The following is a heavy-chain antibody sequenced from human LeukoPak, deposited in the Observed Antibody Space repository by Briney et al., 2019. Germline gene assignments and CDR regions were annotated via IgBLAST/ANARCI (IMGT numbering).Heavy chain of an antibody. V-gene: IGHV3-23*01. CDR3: ARAYSGSYWDY. J-gene: IGHJ4*02. CDR2: ISGSGGST. Sequence: PGGSLRLSCAASGFTFSSYAMSWVRQAPGKGLEWVSAISGSGGSTYYADSVKGRFTISRDNAKNSLYLQMNSLRAEDTAVYYCARAYSGSYWDYWGQGTLVTVSS. CDR1: GFTFSSYA. D-gene: IGHD1-26*01.